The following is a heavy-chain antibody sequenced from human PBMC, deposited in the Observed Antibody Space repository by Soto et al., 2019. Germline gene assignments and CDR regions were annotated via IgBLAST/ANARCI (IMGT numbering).Heavy chain of an antibody. CDR2: ISSSSSYI. V-gene: IGHV3-21*01. CDR3: ARVDDYGDYYFDY. Sequence: EVQLVESGGGLGKPGGSLRLSCAASGFTFSSYSMNWVRQAPGKGLEWVSSISSSSSYIYYADSVKGRFTISRDNAKNSLYLQMNCLRAEDTAVYYCARVDDYGDYYFDYWGQGTLVTVSS. J-gene: IGHJ4*02. CDR1: GFTFSSYS. D-gene: IGHD4-17*01.